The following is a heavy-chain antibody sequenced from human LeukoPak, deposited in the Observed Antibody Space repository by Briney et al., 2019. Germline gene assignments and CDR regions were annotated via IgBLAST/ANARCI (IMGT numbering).Heavy chain of an antibody. CDR1: GGSISSYY. Sequence: SETLSLTCTVSGGSISSYYWSWIRQPPGKGLEWIGYIYYSGSTNYNPSLKSRVTISVDTSKNQFSLKLSSVTAADTAVYYCARLKYYDFWSGYYTGDYWGQGTLVTVSS. J-gene: IGHJ4*02. CDR3: ARLKYYDFWSGYYTGDY. V-gene: IGHV4-59*12. CDR2: IYYSGST. D-gene: IGHD3-3*01.